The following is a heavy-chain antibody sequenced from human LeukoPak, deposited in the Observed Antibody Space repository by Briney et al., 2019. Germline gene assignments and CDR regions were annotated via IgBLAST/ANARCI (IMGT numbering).Heavy chain of an antibody. Sequence: QPGRSLRLSCAASGFTFSRYAMHWARQAPGKGLEWVSVIYSGGSTYYADSVKNRFTISRDNAKNTVYLQMNSLRGEDTAVYHCARDHETFLDLWGQGTLVTVSS. D-gene: IGHD2/OR15-2a*01. CDR3: ARDHETFLDL. J-gene: IGHJ5*02. V-gene: IGHV3-66*01. CDR2: IYSGGST. CDR1: GFTFSRYA.